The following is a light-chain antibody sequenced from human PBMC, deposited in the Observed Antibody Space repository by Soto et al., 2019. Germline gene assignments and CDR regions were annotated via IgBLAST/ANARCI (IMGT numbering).Light chain of an antibody. J-gene: IGKJ1*01. CDR1: QSVSSN. CDR3: QQYNNWPRP. V-gene: IGKV3-15*01. Sequence: EIVMTQSPATLSVSPGERATLSCRASQSVSSNLAWYQQKPGQAPRLLIYGASTRATSIPARFSGSRSGTEFTLTISSLQSEDFAVYYCQQYNNWPRPFGQGTKVEIK. CDR2: GAS.